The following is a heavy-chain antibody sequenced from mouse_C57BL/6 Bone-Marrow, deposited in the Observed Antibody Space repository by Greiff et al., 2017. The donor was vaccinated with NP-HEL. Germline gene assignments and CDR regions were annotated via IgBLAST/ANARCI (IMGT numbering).Heavy chain of an antibody. J-gene: IGHJ2*01. Sequence: VQLQESGAELARPGASVKLSCKASGYTFTSYGISWVKQRTGQGLEWIGDIYPRSGNTYYNEKFKGKATLTADKSSSTAYMELRSLTSEDSAVDFCATTVVAEGFDYWGQGTTLTVSS. CDR1: GYTFTSYG. CDR3: ATTVVAEGFDY. V-gene: IGHV1-81*01. CDR2: IYPRSGNT. D-gene: IGHD1-1*01.